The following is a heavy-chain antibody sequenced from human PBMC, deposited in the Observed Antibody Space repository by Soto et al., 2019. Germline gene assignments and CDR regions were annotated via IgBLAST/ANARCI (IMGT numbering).Heavy chain of an antibody. CDR3: ARGGYSGYDSVADYFDY. J-gene: IGHJ4*02. V-gene: IGHV4-59*01. D-gene: IGHD5-12*01. CDR1: GVSISSYY. CDR2: IYYSGST. Sequence: PSETLSLTCTVSGVSISSYYWSWIRQPPGKGLEWIGYIYYSGSTNYNPSLKSRVTISVDTSKNQFSLKLSSVTAADTAVYYCARGGYSGYDSVADYFDYWGQGTLVTVSS.